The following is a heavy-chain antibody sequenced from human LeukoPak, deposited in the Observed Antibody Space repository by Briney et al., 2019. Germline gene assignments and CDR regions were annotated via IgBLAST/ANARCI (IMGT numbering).Heavy chain of an antibody. Sequence: PSETLSLTCAVYGGSFSGYYWSWIRQPPGKGLEWIGEINHSGSTNYNPSLKSRVTISVDTSKNQFSLKPSSVTAADTAVYYCARGRRGYSYGNWGQGTLVTVSS. CDR1: GGSFSGYY. CDR3: ARGRRGYSYGN. J-gene: IGHJ4*02. D-gene: IGHD5-18*01. CDR2: INHSGST. V-gene: IGHV4-34*01.